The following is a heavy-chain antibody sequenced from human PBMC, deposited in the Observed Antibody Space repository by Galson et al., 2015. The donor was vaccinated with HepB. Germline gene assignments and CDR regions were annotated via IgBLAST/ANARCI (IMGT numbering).Heavy chain of an antibody. CDR1: GYTFTSYA. V-gene: IGHV1-3*01. D-gene: IGHD2-2*01. Sequence: SVKVSCKASGYTFTSYAMHWVRQAPGQRLEWMGWINAGNGNTKYSQKFQGRVTITRDTSASTAYMELSSLRSEDTAVYYCARYCSSTSCYHRDDAFDIWGQGTMVTVSS. CDR3: ARYCSSTSCYHRDDAFDI. CDR2: INAGNGNT. J-gene: IGHJ3*02.